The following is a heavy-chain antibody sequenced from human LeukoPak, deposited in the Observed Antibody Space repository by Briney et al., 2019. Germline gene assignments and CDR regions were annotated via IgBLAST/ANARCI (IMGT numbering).Heavy chain of an antibody. CDR3: ARNIDY. CDR2: INPNSGGT. V-gene: IGHV1-2*02. Sequence: ASVTVSFTSSVYTFTAYYMHWVRQAPGQGLEWMGWINPNSGGTNYAQKFQGRVTMTRDTSISTAYMELSRLRSDDTAVYYCARNIDYWGQGTLVTVSS. J-gene: IGHJ4*02. D-gene: IGHD1/OR15-1a*01. CDR1: VYTFTAYY.